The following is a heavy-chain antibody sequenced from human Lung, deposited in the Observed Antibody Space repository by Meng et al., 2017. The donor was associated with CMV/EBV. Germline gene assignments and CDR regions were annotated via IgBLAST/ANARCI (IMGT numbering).Heavy chain of an antibody. CDR1: GLSIGGNY. D-gene: IGHD2-2*02. Sequence: RGSLRLXXEASGLSIGGNYMSWVRQAPGKGLVWVAVIYISEKTYYADSVKGRFTISRDKSKNTIYLQMQSVAVEDTAVYYCARDRDCRGTTCHTSYFYGLDVWGQGTXVTVSS. CDR3: ARDRDCRGTTCHTSYFYGLDV. J-gene: IGHJ6*02. V-gene: IGHV3-66*03. CDR2: IYISEKT.